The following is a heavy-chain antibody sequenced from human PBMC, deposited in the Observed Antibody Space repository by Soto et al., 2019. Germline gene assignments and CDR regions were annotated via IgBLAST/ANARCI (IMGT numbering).Heavy chain of an antibody. J-gene: IGHJ4*02. CDR2: IYPGDSET. V-gene: IGHV5-51*01. CDR1: GYIFTDYW. D-gene: IGHD6-6*01. CDR3: ARPGRLRYTSSFDY. Sequence: EESLRISWKGSGYIFTDYWIGWVRQMPGKGLEWMGIIYPGDSETRYSPSFQGQVTISADKSTSTAYLQWSSLKAPDTAMYYCARPGRLRYTSSFDYWGQGTQVTVSS.